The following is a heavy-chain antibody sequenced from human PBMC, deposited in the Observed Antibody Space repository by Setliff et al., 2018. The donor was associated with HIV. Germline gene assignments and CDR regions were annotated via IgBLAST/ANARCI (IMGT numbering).Heavy chain of an antibody. CDR3: ARGYYDSRGYYYPFDY. CDR1: GFTFSSYS. Sequence: LRLSCAASGFTFSSYSMNWVRQAPGKGLEWVSSISSSSSYIYYADSVKGRFTISRDNAKNSLYLQMNSLRAEDTAVYYCARGYYDSRGYYYPFDYWGQGTLVTVSS. V-gene: IGHV3-21*01. CDR2: ISSSSSYI. J-gene: IGHJ4*02. D-gene: IGHD3-22*01.